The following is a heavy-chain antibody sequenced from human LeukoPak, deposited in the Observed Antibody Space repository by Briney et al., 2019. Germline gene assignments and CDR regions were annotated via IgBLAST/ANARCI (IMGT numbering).Heavy chain of an antibody. Sequence: ASVKVSCKASGYTFTSYYMHWVRQAPGQGLEWMGIINPSGGSTSYAQKFQGRVTMTRDTSTSTVYMELSSLRSEDTAVYYCARGCYLRALSFSTEEVPYYYYGMDVWGQGTTVTVSS. J-gene: IGHJ6*02. CDR1: GYTFTSYY. CDR2: INPSGGST. CDR3: ARGCYLRALSFSTEEVPYYYYGMDV. V-gene: IGHV1-46*01. D-gene: IGHD2-2*01.